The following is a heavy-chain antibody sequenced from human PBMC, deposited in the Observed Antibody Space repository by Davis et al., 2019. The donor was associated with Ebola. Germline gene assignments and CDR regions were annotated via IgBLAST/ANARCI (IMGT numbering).Heavy chain of an antibody. D-gene: IGHD2-15*01. CDR3: AIPDCSGANCYSVYIKN. V-gene: IGHV3-23*01. CDR1: GFTFSSYA. CDR2: IGGSGGST. Sequence: GGSLRLSCAASGFTFSSYAMSWVRQAPGKGLEWVSAIGGSGGSTYYADSVKGRFTISRDNSKNTVYLQMNSLRAEDTAVYYCAIPDCSGANCYSVYIKNWGQGTLVTVSS. J-gene: IGHJ4*02.